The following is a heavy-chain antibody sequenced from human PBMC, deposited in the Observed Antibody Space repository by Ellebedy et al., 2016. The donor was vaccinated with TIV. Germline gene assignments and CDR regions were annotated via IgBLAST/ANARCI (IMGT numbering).Heavy chain of an antibody. V-gene: IGHV3-7*01. CDR1: GFSFRSYW. Sequence: GESLKISCGASGFSFRSYWMTWVRQAPGKGLEWVANIKQDRSEKYYVDSVKGRFTISRDNAKNSLYLHLNSLRAEDTAMYYCATDGSYGDYLSPTHAFVIWGQGTMVTVSS. J-gene: IGHJ3*02. D-gene: IGHD4-17*01. CDR3: ATDGSYGDYLSPTHAFVI. CDR2: IKQDRSEK.